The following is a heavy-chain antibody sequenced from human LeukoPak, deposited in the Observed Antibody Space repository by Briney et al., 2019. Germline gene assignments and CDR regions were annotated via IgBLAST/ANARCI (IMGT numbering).Heavy chain of an antibody. D-gene: IGHD5-24*01. Sequence: ASVKVSCKASGYTFTSYSMNWVRQAPGQGLEWMGWINTNTGNPTYAQDFTGRFVFSLDTSVSTAYLQISRLKAEDTAIYYCARGQYYFDYWGQGTLVTVSS. J-gene: IGHJ4*02. CDR2: INTNTGNP. V-gene: IGHV7-4-1*02. CDR3: ARGQYYFDY. CDR1: GYTFTSYS.